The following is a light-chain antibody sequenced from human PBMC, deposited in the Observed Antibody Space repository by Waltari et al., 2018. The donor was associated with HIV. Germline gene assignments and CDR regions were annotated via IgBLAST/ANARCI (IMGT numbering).Light chain of an antibody. V-gene: IGLV3-21*02. CDR3: HVWESSSDEYV. CDR1: NVASKS. J-gene: IGLJ1*01. Sequence: SYVLTQPASVSVAPGQTANVTCGGDNVASKSVHWYLQRAGKAPILVLYDDTDRPSGVPERFSGSNFGNTATLTISRVEAGDEGDYYCHVWESSSDEYVFGTGTKVTV. CDR2: DDT.